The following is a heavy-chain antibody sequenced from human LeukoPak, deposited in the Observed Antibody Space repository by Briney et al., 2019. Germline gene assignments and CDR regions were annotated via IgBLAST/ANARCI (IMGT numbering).Heavy chain of an antibody. CDR2: INPNSGGT. CDR1: GYTFTGYY. J-gene: IGHJ3*02. D-gene: IGHD2-2*01. V-gene: IGHV1-2*02. Sequence: ASVKVSCKASGYTFTGYYMHWVRQAPGQGLEWMGWINPNSGGTNYAQKFQGRVIMTRDTSISTAYMELSRLRSDDTAVYYCARVYSIIVVVPGAGGDALDIWGQGTMVTVSS. CDR3: ARVYSIIVVVPGAGGDALDI.